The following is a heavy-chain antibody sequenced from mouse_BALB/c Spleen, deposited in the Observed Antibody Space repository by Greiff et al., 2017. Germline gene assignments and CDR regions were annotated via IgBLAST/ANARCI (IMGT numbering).Heavy chain of an antibody. CDR2: ISSGSSTI. CDR1: GFTFSSFG. CDR3: ARSRGLRRDFDY. V-gene: IGHV5-17*02. D-gene: IGHD2-4*01. Sequence: EVKVVESGGGLVQPGGSRKLSCAASGFTFSSFGMHWVRQAPEKGLEWVAYISSGSSTIYYADTVKGRFTISRDNPKNTLFLQMTSLRSEDTAMYYCARSRGLRRDFDYWGQGTTLTVSS. J-gene: IGHJ2*01.